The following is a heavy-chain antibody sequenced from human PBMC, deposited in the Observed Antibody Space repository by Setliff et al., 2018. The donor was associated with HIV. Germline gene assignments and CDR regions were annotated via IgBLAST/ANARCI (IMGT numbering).Heavy chain of an antibody. D-gene: IGHD3-3*01. CDR2: NNHGGST. J-gene: IGHJ4*02. Sequence: LSLTCAVYGGSFTTYYWSWIRQTPGKGLEWIGENNHGGSTNYNPSLKSRVTISVDRSKNQFFLKLTSVTAADTAAYYCARGSYRGSGYFVRYFDSWAQGMLVTVSS. CDR1: GGSFTTYY. CDR3: ARGSYRGSGYFVRYFDS. V-gene: IGHV4-34*01.